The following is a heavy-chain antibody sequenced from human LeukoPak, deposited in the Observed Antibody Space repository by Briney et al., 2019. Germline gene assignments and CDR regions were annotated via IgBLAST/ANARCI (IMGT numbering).Heavy chain of an antibody. Sequence: GGSLRLSCAASGFTFSSYAMHWVRQAPGKGLEWVAVISYDGSNKYYADSVKGRFTISRDNSKNTLYLQMNSLRAEDTAVYYCARDRLVVVIAIPDYWGQGTLVTVSS. CDR3: ARDRLVVVIAIPDY. J-gene: IGHJ4*02. CDR2: ISYDGSNK. V-gene: IGHV3-30-3*01. D-gene: IGHD2-21*01. CDR1: GFTFSSYA.